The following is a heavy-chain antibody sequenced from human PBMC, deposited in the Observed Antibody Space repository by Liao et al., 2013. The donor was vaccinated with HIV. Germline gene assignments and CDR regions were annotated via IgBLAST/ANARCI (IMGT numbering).Heavy chain of an antibody. D-gene: IGHD6-19*01. J-gene: IGHJ4*02. V-gene: IGHV4-34*01. CDR1: GGSFSGSY. Sequence: QVQLQQWGEGLLKPSQTLSLTCAVYGGSFSGSYWSWIRQPPREGAWSGLGKVNGVGSGNYKPSLKSRVFIAMDTSKNQFSLKLSSVTAADTAVYYCAREQWLVPFDSWGRGTRGHRLL. CDR2: VNGVGSG. CDR3: AREQWLVPFDS.